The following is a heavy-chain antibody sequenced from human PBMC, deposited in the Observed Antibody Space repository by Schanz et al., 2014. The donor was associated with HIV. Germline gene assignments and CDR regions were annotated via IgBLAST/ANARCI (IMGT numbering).Heavy chain of an antibody. CDR1: GFNFNNYA. D-gene: IGHD3-22*01. Sequence: EVQLLESGGGLEQPGWSLRLSCAASGFNFNNYAMTWVRQAPGKGLEWVSSISESGGRTYYADSVNGRFTISRDNSKNTLYLQMTTLRIDDTAVYYCAKPEYDSRGNSQSHFDYWGQGTLVTVSS. CDR2: ISESGGRT. CDR3: AKPEYDSRGNSQSHFDY. V-gene: IGHV3-23*01. J-gene: IGHJ4*02.